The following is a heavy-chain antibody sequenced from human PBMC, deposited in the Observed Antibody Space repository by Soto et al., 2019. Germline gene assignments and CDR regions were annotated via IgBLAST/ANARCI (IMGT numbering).Heavy chain of an antibody. V-gene: IGHV4-4*07. D-gene: IGHD2-2*02. CDR2: ISTTGDT. CDR3: ARVWYTNTGGLDP. CDR1: VGSFTTHY. Sequence: SETLSLTCSVYVGSFTTHYWSWLRQSAGEALEWIGHISTTGDTHYNPSLKSRVTLSVDTAGKAFSLQLASVTAADTAVYYCARVWYTNTGGLDPWGQGILVTVSS. J-gene: IGHJ5*02.